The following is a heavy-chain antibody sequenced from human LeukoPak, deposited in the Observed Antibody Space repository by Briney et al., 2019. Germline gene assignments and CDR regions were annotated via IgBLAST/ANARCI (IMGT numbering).Heavy chain of an antibody. J-gene: IGHJ4*02. V-gene: IGHV4-39*01. D-gene: IGHD3-3*01. CDR3: ARRSSRDDDFWSGYRGLDY. Sequence: SETLSLTCTVSGGSISSSSYYWGWIRQPPGKGLEWIGSIYYSGSTYYNPSLKSRVTISVDTSKNQFSLKLSSVTAADTAVYYCARRSSRDDDFWSGYRGLDYWGQGTLVTVSS. CDR2: IYYSGST. CDR1: GGSISSSSYY.